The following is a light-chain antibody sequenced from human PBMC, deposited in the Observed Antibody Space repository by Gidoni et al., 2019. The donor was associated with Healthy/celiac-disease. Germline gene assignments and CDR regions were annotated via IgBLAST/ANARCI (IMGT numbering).Light chain of an antibody. CDR3: QQYGSSTELT. J-gene: IGKJ4*01. CDR1: QSVSSSY. CDR2: GAS. V-gene: IGKV3-20*01. Sequence: EIVLTQSPGTLSLSPEEGATLSCRASQSVSSSYLAWYQQKPGQAPRLLIYGASSRSTGLPDRFSGSGSGPDFTLIISRLEPDEFAVFYCQQYGSSTELTFGGGTKVEIK.